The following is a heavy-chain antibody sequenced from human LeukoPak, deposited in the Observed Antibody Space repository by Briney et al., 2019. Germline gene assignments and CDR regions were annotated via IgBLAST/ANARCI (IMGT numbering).Heavy chain of an antibody. Sequence: ASVKVSCKASGGTFSSYAISWVRQAPGQGLEWMGGIIPIFGTANYAQKFQGRVTITTDESTSTAYMELSSLRSEDTAVYYCAREGRRELVYFDYWGQGTLVTVSS. V-gene: IGHV1-69*05. CDR2: IIPIFGTA. CDR1: GGTFSSYA. J-gene: IGHJ4*02. CDR3: AREGRRELVYFDY. D-gene: IGHD1-26*01.